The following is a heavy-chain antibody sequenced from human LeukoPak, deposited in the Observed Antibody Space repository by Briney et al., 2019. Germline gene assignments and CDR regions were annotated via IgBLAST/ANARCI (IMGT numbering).Heavy chain of an antibody. Sequence: ASAKVSCKASGYTFTDYYLHWVRQAPGQGLEWMGWINPNSGGTNYPQKFQGRVTMTRDTSISTAYMELSRLRSDDTAVYYCARGAPVFRWFDPWGQGTLVTVSS. D-gene: IGHD2-21*01. CDR1: GYTFTDYY. CDR3: ARGAPVFRWFDP. V-gene: IGHV1-2*02. CDR2: INPNSGGT. J-gene: IGHJ5*02.